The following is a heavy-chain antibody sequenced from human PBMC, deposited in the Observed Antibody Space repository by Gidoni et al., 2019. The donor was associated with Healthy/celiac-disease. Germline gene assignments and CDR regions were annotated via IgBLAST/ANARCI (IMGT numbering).Heavy chain of an antibody. Sequence: VQLLESGRGSVEPGGSLKLPRPASGFTFIGFAMHGVRQASGKGLERVGRMRRKANSYATTCAASVKGRFSISREKSKNTAKLQMKSLKTEDTAVYYCTSPPPGSNSTVYYGMDVWGQGTTVTVSS. CDR3: TSPPPGSNSTVYYGMDV. V-gene: IGHV3-73*02. J-gene: IGHJ6*02. D-gene: IGHD4-4*01. CDR2: MRRKANSYAT. CDR1: GFTFIGFA.